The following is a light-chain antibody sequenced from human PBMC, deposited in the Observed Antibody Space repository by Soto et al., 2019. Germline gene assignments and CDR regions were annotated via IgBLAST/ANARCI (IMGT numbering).Light chain of an antibody. J-gene: IGLJ2*01. CDR3: SSYAGSNVL. CDR2: EVN. V-gene: IGLV2-8*01. CDR1: SSDVGGYNY. Sequence: QSALTQPPSASGSPGQSVTISCTGTSSDVGGYNYVSWYQQHPGKAPKIMIYEVNKRPSGVPDRFSGSKSGNTASLTVSRLQAEDEADYYCSSYAGSNVLFGGGTKVTV.